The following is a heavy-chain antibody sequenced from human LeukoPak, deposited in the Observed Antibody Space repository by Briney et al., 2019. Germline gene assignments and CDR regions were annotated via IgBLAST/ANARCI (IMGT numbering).Heavy chain of an antibody. CDR2: MNPSSGNT. V-gene: IGHV1-8*01. Sequence: ASVRVSCKSSGYTFTSYDINWVRQAPGQGLEWMGWMNPSSGNTGYAQRFKGRVTMTRDTSISTAYMELSSLRSEDTAVYYCARVSETPAYYYTSGYYYLGYWGQGTLVTVPS. CDR3: ARVSETPAYYYTSGYYYLGY. CDR1: GYTFTSYD. J-gene: IGHJ4*02. D-gene: IGHD3-22*01.